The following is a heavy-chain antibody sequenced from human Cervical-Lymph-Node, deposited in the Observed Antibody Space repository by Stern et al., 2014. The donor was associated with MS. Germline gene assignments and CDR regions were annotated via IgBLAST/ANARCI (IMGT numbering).Heavy chain of an antibody. Sequence: QVQLQESGPGLVKPSETLSLTCSVSGDSITNTDYYWDWIRQTPERGLEWIGSVAYSGSTGYNPSLESRITMSQDTSRNQFFLNLFSVTASDTAVYFCARRGPYYYGMDVWGQGTTVTVSS. CDR2: VAYSGST. J-gene: IGHJ6*02. CDR1: GDSITNTDYY. CDR3: ARRGPYYYGMDV. V-gene: IGHV4-39*01.